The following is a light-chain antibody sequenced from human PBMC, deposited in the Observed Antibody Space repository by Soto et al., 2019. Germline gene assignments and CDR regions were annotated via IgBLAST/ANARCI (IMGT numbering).Light chain of an antibody. J-gene: IGKJ5*01. CDR1: PRLVHSNGNTL. V-gene: IGKV2-24*01. CDR3: MQATQLRT. CDR2: QIS. Sequence: DIVMTQTPLSSPITLCQPASISCSSSPRLVHSNGNTLLSWLQQRRGQPPRLLIYQISNRFSGVSDRFSGSGAGTDFTLKISRVEDEDVGVYYCMQATQLRTFGQGTRLEI.